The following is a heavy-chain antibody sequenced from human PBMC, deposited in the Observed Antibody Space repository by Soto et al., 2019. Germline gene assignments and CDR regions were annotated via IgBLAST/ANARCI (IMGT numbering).Heavy chain of an antibody. Sequence: EVQLLESGGGLLQPGGSLTLSCAASGFAFHSYAMSWVRQAPGKGLEGVSGITASGDATYYADSLKGRFTISRDNSKNMLYLQMNGLRAEDTAIDYCAKDPLWYGSSWYPSGFGPWGQGTLVTVSS. CDR1: GFAFHSYA. CDR2: ITASGDAT. CDR3: AKDPLWYGSSWYPSGFGP. J-gene: IGHJ5*02. V-gene: IGHV3-23*01. D-gene: IGHD6-13*01.